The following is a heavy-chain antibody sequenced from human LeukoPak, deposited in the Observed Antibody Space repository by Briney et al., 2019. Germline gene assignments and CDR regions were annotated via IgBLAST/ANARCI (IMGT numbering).Heavy chain of an antibody. CDR3: ARDSGSYFERFDY. CDR2: ISNSANTI. D-gene: IGHD1-26*01. J-gene: IGHJ4*02. V-gene: IGHV3-11*01. Sequence: GGSLRLSCAVSGFTFSDHYFAWIRQAPGKGLEWISYISNSANTIYYADSARGRFTISRDNAKNSLFLQMNSLRVEDTAVYYCARDSGSYFERFDYWGQGTLVTVSS. CDR1: GFTFSDHY.